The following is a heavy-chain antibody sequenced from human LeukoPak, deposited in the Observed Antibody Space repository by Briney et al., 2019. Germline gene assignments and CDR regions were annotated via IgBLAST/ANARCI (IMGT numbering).Heavy chain of an antibody. CDR2: ISGSGGST. Sequence: AGGSLRLSCAASGFTFSSYAMSWVRQAPGKGLEWVSAISGSGGSTHYADSAKGRFTISRDNSKNTLYLQMNSLRAEDTAVYYRAKDSPLRRYGSGWYRSVDAFDIWGQGTMVTVSS. CDR3: AKDSPLRRYGSGWYRSVDAFDI. J-gene: IGHJ3*02. CDR1: GFTFSSYA. D-gene: IGHD6-19*01. V-gene: IGHV3-23*01.